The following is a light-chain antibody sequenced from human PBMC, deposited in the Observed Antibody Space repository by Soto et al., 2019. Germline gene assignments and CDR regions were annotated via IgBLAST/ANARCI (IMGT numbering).Light chain of an antibody. CDR3: QQYNYWPMFT. CDR2: RAS. J-gene: IGKJ2*01. CDR1: QNVGSN. V-gene: IGKV3-15*01. Sequence: EIVMTPSPATLSVSPGESATLSCRASQNVGSNLAWYHQKPGQAPRLLIYRASTRATGFPARFSASGSGTEFTLTISSLQSEDFAVYYCQQYNYWPMFTFGQGNKLEIK.